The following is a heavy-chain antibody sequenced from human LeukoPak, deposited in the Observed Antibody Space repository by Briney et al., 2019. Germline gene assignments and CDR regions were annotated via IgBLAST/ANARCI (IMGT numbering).Heavy chain of an antibody. D-gene: IGHD3-22*01. CDR2: IYTSGST. V-gene: IGHV4-61*02. CDR3: ARAERRSFYDSSAGSRFDP. Sequence: SQTLSLTCTVSGGSISSGSYYWSWIRQPAGKGLEWIGRIYTSGSTNYNPSLKSRVTISVDTSKNQFSLKLSSVTAADTAVYYCARAERRSFYDSSAGSRFDPWGQGTLVTVSS. CDR1: GGSISSGSYY. J-gene: IGHJ5*02.